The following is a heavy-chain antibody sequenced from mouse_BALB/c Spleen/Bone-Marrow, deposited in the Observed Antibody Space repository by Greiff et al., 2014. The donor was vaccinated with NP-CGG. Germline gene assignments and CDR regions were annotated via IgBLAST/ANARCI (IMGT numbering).Heavy chain of an antibody. CDR2: ISYSGST. V-gene: IGHV3-2*02. Sequence: VQLQQPGPGLVKPSQSLSLTCTVTGYSITSDYAWNWIRQFPGNKLEWMGYISYSGSTSYNPSLKSRISITRDTSKNQFFLQLNSVTTEDTATYYCASQDVYYYAMDYWGQGTSVTVSS. CDR1: GYSITSDYA. D-gene: IGHD3-2*02. J-gene: IGHJ4*01. CDR3: ASQDVYYYAMDY.